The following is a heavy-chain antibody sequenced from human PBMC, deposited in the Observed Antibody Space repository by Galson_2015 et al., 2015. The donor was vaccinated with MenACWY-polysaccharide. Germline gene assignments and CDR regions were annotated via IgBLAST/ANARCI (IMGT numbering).Heavy chain of an antibody. CDR3: ATHPKGTDSRWYDY. CDR2: MSGRRGYT. V-gene: IGHV3-23*01. CDR1: GFNFGDYG. Sequence: SLRLSCAASGFNFGDYGVIWIRQAPGKGLEWVSTMSGRRGYTYYADSVKGRFTISRDNSKNTLYLQMSNLRADDTAIYSCATHPKGTDSRWYDYWGQGTLVTVSS. J-gene: IGHJ4*02. D-gene: IGHD3-22*01.